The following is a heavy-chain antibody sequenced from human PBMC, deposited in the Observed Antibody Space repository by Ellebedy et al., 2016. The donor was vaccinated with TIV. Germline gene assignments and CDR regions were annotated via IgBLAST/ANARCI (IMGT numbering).Heavy chain of an antibody. Sequence: ASVKVSCKASGYTFTSYYIHWVRQPTGQGLERMGLINPSGGGTSHAQKFQGRVTMTRDTSTSTVYMELSSLRSEDTAVYYCAGSSGGWYYWGQGTLVTVSS. CDR2: INPSGGGT. CDR1: GYTFTSYY. D-gene: IGHD6-19*01. J-gene: IGHJ4*02. V-gene: IGHV1-46*01. CDR3: AGSSGGWYY.